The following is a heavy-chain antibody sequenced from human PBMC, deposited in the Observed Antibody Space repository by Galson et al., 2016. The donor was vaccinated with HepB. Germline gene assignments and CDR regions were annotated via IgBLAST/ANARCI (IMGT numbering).Heavy chain of an antibody. D-gene: IGHD2-2*01. CDR1: GFTFTNYW. V-gene: IGHV3-74*01. CDR2: INSDGSTT. J-gene: IGHJ6*02. CDR3: ARDPQYQLTNYYYYGMDV. Sequence: SLRLSCAASGFTFTNYWMHWVRQAPGKGLVWVSRINSDGSTTTYADSVKGRFTISRVNAKNTLYLQMNSLRAEDTAVYYCARDPQYQLTNYYYYGMDVWGQGTTVTV.